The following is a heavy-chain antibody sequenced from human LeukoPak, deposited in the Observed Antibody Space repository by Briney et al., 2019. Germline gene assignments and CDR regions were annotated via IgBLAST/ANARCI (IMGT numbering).Heavy chain of an antibody. CDR2: ISAYNGDT. Sequence: GASVKVSCKASGYTFTTYGISWVRQAPGQGLEWMGWISAYNGDTNYAQKLQGRVTMTTDTSTTTGYMELRSLRSDDTAVYYCARAGVTPKTGDALDIWGQGTMVTVSS. D-gene: IGHD4-23*01. CDR3: ARAGVTPKTGDALDI. V-gene: IGHV1-18*01. CDR1: GYTFTTYG. J-gene: IGHJ3*02.